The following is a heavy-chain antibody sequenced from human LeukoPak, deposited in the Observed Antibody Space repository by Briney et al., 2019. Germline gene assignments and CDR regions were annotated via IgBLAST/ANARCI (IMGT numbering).Heavy chain of an antibody. D-gene: IGHD5-18*01. Sequence: GGSLRLSCAASGFTFSSNGMHWVRQAPGKGLEWVAVIWHDGSDKYYADSVKGRFTISRDNSKNTLYLQMNSLRTEDTAVYYCARDRGYSYGSPYGMDVWGQGTMVTVSS. V-gene: IGHV3-33*01. J-gene: IGHJ6*02. CDR3: ARDRGYSYGSPYGMDV. CDR2: IWHDGSDK. CDR1: GFTFSSNG.